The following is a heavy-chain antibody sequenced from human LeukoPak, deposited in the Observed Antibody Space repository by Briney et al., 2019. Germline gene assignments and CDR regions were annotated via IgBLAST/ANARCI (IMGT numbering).Heavy chain of an antibody. CDR2: ISGSGGST. CDR3: ANAGMDCGGDCYPFRFDY. Sequence: PGGSLRLSCAASGFIFSSYAMSWVRQAPGKGLEWVSAISGSGGSTYYADSVKGRFTISRDNSKNTLYLQMNSLRAEDTAVYYCANAGMDCGGDCYPFRFDYWGQGTLVTVSS. CDR1: GFIFSSYA. V-gene: IGHV3-23*01. D-gene: IGHD2-21*02. J-gene: IGHJ4*02.